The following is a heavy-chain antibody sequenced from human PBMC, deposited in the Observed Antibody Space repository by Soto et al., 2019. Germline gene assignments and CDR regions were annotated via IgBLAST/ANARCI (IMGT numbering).Heavy chain of an antibody. Sequence: QLQLQESGPGLVRPSETLSLTCTVSGGSISSTTSYWDWIRQPPGKGLEWIGNFYFGGSTFYNPSLKSRVTISVDISKNQFSLKLNSVTAADTAVYYCARRRYDILPGYYHAPSDCWGQGTLVTVSS. CDR1: GGSISSTTSY. D-gene: IGHD3-9*01. J-gene: IGHJ4*02. CDR3: ARRRYDILPGYYHAPSDC. V-gene: IGHV4-39*01. CDR2: FYFGGST.